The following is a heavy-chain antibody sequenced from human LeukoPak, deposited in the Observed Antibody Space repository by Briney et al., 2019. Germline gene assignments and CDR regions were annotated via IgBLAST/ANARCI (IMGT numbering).Heavy chain of an antibody. CDR1: GYTFSSYG. CDR3: AKDWSFACSGGSCYTYPGDY. V-gene: IGHV3-30*18. Sequence: GGSLRLSYAASGYTFSSYGMHWVRQAPGKGLEWVAVISYDGSNKYYADSVKGRFTISRDNSKNTLYLQMNSLRAEDTAVYYCAKDWSFACSGGSCYTYPGDYWGQGTLVTVSS. J-gene: IGHJ4*02. D-gene: IGHD2-15*01. CDR2: ISYDGSNK.